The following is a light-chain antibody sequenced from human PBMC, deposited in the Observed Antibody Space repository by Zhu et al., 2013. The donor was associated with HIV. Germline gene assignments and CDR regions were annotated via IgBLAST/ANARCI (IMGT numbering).Light chain of an antibody. CDR2: DDS. CDR3: QVWDNDSDVVI. CDR1: NIGSRS. V-gene: IGLV3-21*04. Sequence: SYELTQPPSVSVAPGKTARLTCGGNNIGSRSVHWYQQKPGQAPVLVIFDDSDRPSGIPERFSGSNSGNTATLTISRVEGGDEADYYCQVWDNDSDVVIFGGGTKLTVL. J-gene: IGLJ2*01.